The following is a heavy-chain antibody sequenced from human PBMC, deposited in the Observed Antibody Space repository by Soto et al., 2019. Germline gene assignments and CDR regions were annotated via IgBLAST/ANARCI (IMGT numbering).Heavy chain of an antibody. D-gene: IGHD4-17*01. Sequence: EVQLLESGGGLVQPGGSLRLSCAASGFTFGSYAMSWVRQAPGKGLEWVSAISGSSGNTYFADSVKGRFTISRDNSKNTLYLQLNSLRAEDTAVYYCAKGRLAATVTTFDYWGQGTLVTVSS. CDR1: GFTFGSYA. CDR2: ISGSSGNT. V-gene: IGHV3-23*01. CDR3: AKGRLAATVTTFDY. J-gene: IGHJ4*02.